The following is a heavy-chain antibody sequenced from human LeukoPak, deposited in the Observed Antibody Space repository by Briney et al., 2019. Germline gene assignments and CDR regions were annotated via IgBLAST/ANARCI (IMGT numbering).Heavy chain of an antibody. CDR3: VRNDTSGVGLDY. J-gene: IGHJ4*02. CDR1: GFIFSNYA. V-gene: IGHV3-23*01. D-gene: IGHD3-3*01. CDR2: ISGRGTSI. Sequence: GGSLRLSCAASGFIFSNYAMTWVRQAPGKGLEWVSNISGRGTSINYAVSVKGRLSISRDNSKNTLYLQMNSLRDEDTAVYYCVRNDTSGVGLDYWGQGSLVTVSS.